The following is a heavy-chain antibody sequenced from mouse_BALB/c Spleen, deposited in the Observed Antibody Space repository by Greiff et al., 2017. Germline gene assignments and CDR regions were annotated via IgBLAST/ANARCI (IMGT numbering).Heavy chain of an antibody. CDR2: IWSGGST. Sequence: VKLQESGPGLVQPSQSLSITCTVSGFSLTSYGVHWVRQSPGKGLEWLGVIWSGGSTDYNAAFISRLSISKDNSKSQVFFKMNSLQANDTAIYYCASIGTTKRFAYWGQGTLVTVSA. V-gene: IGHV2-2*02. D-gene: IGHD2-14*01. J-gene: IGHJ3*01. CDR1: GFSLTSYG. CDR3: ASIGTTKRFAY.